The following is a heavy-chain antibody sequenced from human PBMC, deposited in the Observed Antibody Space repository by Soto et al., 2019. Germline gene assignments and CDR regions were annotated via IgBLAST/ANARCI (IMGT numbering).Heavy chain of an antibody. V-gene: IGHV5-51*01. CDR3: ARVRRSSSRCYYYYGMDV. CDR2: IYPGDSDT. CDR1: GYSFTSYW. D-gene: IGHD6-6*01. Sequence: GESLKISCKGSGYSFTSYWIGWVRQMPGKGLEWMGIIYPGDSDTRYSPSFQGQVTISADKSISTAYLQWSSLKASDTAMYYCARVRRSSSRCYYYYGMDVWGQGTTVTVSS. J-gene: IGHJ6*02.